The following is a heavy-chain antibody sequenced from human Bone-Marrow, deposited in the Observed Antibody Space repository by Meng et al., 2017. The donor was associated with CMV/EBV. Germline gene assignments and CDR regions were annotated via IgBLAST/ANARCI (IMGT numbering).Heavy chain of an antibody. D-gene: IGHD2/OR15-2a*01. V-gene: IGHV5-51*01. J-gene: IGHJ6*02. CDR1: GYSISSGYY. Sequence: ETLSLTCTVSGYSISSGYYWGWIRQPPGKGLEWMGIIYPGDSDTRYSPSFQGQVTISADKSISTAYLQWSSLKASDTAMYYCARRNPFLSYGMDVWGQGTTVTVSS. CDR3: ARRNPFLSYGMDV. CDR2: IYPGDSDT.